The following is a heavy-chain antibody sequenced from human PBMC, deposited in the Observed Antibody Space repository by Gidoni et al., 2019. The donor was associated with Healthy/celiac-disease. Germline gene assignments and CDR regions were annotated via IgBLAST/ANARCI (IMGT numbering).Heavy chain of an antibody. Sequence: QVQLQQWGAGLLKPSETLSLTCAVYGGSFSGYYWSWIRQPPGKGLEWIGEINHSGSTNYNPSLKSRVTISVDTSKNQFSLKLSSVTAADTAVYYCARRFGVVVAATDWFDPWGQGTLVTVSS. CDR3: ARRFGVVVAATDWFDP. V-gene: IGHV4-34*01. CDR2: INHSGST. D-gene: IGHD2-15*01. CDR1: GGSFSGYY. J-gene: IGHJ5*02.